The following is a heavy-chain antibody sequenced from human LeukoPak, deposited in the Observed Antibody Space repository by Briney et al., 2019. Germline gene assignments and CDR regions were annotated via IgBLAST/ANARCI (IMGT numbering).Heavy chain of an antibody. Sequence: QAGGSLRLSCAASGFTFSNVWMTWVRQAPGKGLEWVGRIKSNTDGGITDYAAPVKGRFSISRDDSNNTVYLQMNSLRTEDTAVYYCSALRYSSGWRMDYWGQGTLVTVSS. CDR1: GFTFSNVW. CDR3: SALRYSSGWRMDY. J-gene: IGHJ4*02. D-gene: IGHD6-19*01. V-gene: IGHV3-15*01. CDR2: IKSNTDGGIT.